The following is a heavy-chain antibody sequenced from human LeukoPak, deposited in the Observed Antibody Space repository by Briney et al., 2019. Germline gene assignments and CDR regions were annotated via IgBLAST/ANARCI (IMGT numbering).Heavy chain of an antibody. D-gene: IGHD5-12*01. V-gene: IGHV3-53*01. CDR3: ARDSDSGYGPFAS. CDR2: IHSGGTT. J-gene: IGHJ4*02. Sequence: PGGSLRLSCAASGFTVSNNYMSWVRQAPGKGLEWVSVIHSGGTTNYADSVQGRFTISRDNSKTTVYLHMNSLRAEDTGVYYCARDSDSGYGPFASWGQGTLVTVSS. CDR1: GFTVSNNY.